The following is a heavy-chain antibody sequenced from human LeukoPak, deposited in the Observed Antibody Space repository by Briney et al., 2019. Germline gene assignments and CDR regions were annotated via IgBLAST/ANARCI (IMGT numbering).Heavy chain of an antibody. D-gene: IGHD1-1*01. CDR2: IIGSGSST. CDR1: GFSFSSYA. J-gene: IGHJ4*02. Sequence: PGGSLRLSCAASGFSFSSYAMSWVRQAPGKGLEWVSTIIGSGSSTYYADSVKGRFTISRDNAKNTLCLQMSSLRAEDTAVYYCAKVRGSNWDPFDYWGQGTLVTVSS. V-gene: IGHV3-23*01. CDR3: AKVRGSNWDPFDY.